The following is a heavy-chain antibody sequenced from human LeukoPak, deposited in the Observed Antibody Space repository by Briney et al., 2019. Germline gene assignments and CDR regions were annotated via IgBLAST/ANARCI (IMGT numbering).Heavy chain of an antibody. CDR2: ITGSGSGI. J-gene: IGHJ4*02. Sequence: GASLRLSCAASGFSFSNYAMSWVRQAPGKGLEWVSAITGSGSGIYYADSMKSRFTISRGNSKNTLYLQINSLRAEDTAVYYCAKWGDYDVLTGYYVSDYWGQGTLVTVSS. D-gene: IGHD3-9*01. V-gene: IGHV3-23*01. CDR1: GFSFSNYA. CDR3: AKWGDYDVLTGYYVSDY.